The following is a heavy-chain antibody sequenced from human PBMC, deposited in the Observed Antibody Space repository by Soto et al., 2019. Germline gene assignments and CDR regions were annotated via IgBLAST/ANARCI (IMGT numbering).Heavy chain of an antibody. Sequence: GGSLRLSCAASGFTFSNAWMNWVRQAPGKGLEWVGRIKSKTDGGTTDYAAPVKGRFTISRDDSKNTLYLQMNSLKTEDTAVYYCTTDRDPPYYYDMGAASAIDYWGQGTLVTVSS. D-gene: IGHD3-22*01. CDR3: TTDRDPPYYYDMGAASAIDY. CDR1: GFTFSNAW. V-gene: IGHV3-15*07. J-gene: IGHJ4*02. CDR2: IKSKTDGGTT.